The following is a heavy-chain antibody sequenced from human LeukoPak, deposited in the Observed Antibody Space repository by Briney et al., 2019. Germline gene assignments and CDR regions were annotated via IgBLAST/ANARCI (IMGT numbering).Heavy chain of an antibody. D-gene: IGHD3/OR15-3a*01. V-gene: IGHV1-18*01. J-gene: IGHJ3*02. CDR3: ARVRGLVILDAFDI. Sequence: ASVKVSCTASGYTFTSYGISWVRQAPGQGLEWMGWISAYNGNTNYAQKRQGRVTMTTDTSTSTAYRELRSLRSDDTAVYYCARVRGLVILDAFDIWGQGRIFTVSS. CDR2: ISAYNGNT. CDR1: GYTFTSYG.